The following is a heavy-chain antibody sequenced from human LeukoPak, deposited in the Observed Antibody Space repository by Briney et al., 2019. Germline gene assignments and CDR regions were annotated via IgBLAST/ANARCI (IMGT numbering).Heavy chain of an antibody. D-gene: IGHD3-22*01. CDR1: GGSISSGDYY. CDR3: ARESANDSSGYYPVDY. V-gene: IGHV4-30-4*01. CDR2: IYYSGST. Sequence: SETLSLTCTVSGGSISSGDYYWSWIRQPPGKGLEWIGYIYYSGSTYYNPSLKSRVTILVDTSKNQFSLKLSSVPAADTAVYYCARESANDSSGYYPVDYWGQGTLVTVSS. J-gene: IGHJ4*02.